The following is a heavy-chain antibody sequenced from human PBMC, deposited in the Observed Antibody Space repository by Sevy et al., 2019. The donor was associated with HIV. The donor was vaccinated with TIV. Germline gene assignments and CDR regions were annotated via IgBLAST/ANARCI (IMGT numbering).Heavy chain of an antibody. J-gene: IGHJ6*02. Sequence: GGSLRLSCAASGFTFSSYGMHWVRQAPGKGLEWVAVISYDGSNKYYAYSVKGGFTISRDNSKNTLYLQMNSLRAEDTAVYYCGKEGRDGYNRPKGIGFYYYYGMDVWGQGTTVTVSS. D-gene: IGHD5-12*01. CDR2: ISYDGSNK. V-gene: IGHV3-30*18. CDR1: GFTFSSYG. CDR3: GKEGRDGYNRPKGIGFYYYYGMDV.